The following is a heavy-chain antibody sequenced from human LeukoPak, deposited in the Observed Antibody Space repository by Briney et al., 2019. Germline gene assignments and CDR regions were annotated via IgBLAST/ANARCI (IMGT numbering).Heavy chain of an antibody. Sequence: TGGSLRLSCAASGFTFSIYEMNWVRQAPGKGLEWVSYISSSGSTIYYADSVKGRFTISRDNAKNSLYLQMNSLRAEDTAVYYCARAEYSSSWHHYMDVWGKGTTVTVSS. CDR1: GFTFSIYE. J-gene: IGHJ6*03. D-gene: IGHD6-13*01. CDR2: ISSSGSTI. V-gene: IGHV3-48*03. CDR3: ARAEYSSSWHHYMDV.